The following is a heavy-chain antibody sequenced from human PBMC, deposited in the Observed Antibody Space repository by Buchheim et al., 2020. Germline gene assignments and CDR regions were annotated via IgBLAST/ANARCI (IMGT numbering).Heavy chain of an antibody. J-gene: IGHJ6*02. CDR3: AKDTYYYGSGSYGMDV. V-gene: IGHV3-23*01. CDR2: ISGSGGST. Sequence: EVQLLESGGGLVQPGGSLRLSCAASGFTFSSYAMSWVRQAPGKGLEWVSAISGSGGSTYYADSVKGRFTISRANSKNKLYLQMNSLRAEDTAVYYCAKDTYYYGSGSYGMDVWGQGTT. D-gene: IGHD3-10*01. CDR1: GFTFSSYA.